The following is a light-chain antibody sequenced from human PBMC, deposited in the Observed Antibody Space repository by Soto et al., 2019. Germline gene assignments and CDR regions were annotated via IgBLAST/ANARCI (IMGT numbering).Light chain of an antibody. J-gene: IGKJ1*01. V-gene: IGKV1-5*03. CDR2: KAS. CDR3: LQDHSYPWT. CDR1: QTISSW. Sequence: DIQMTQSPSTLSGSVGDRVTITCRASQTISSWLAWYQQKPGKAPKLLIYKASTLKSGVPSRFSGSGSGALFTLTISSLQPEDFATYYCLQDHSYPWTFGQGTKVDIK.